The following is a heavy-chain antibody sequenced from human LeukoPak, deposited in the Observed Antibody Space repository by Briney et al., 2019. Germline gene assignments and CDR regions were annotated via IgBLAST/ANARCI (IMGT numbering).Heavy chain of an antibody. CDR2: IKEDGNVI. D-gene: IGHD1-7*01. J-gene: IGHJ4*02. V-gene: IGHV3-7*01. Sequence: PGGSLRLSCAASGFTFSHYWLSWVRQAPGKGLEWVANIKEDGNVIYYVDSVKGRFTISRDNAKNSLYLQMNSLRAEDTAVYYCATNWNYCFDYWGQGTLVAVSS. CDR3: ATNWNYCFDY. CDR1: GFTFSHYW.